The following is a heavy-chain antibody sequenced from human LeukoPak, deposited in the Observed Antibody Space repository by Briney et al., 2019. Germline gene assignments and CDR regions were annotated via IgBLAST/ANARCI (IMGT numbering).Heavy chain of an antibody. V-gene: IGHV1-2*06. J-gene: IGHJ4*02. Sequence: ASVKVSCKASGYTFTDYYIHWVRQAPGQGLEWMGRINPNGGRTNYVQKFQGRVTMTRDTSISTAYMELYKLRSDDTSMYYCARGKRWLQLPDYFDYWGRGTLVTVSS. CDR3: ARGKRWLQLPDYFDY. D-gene: IGHD5-24*01. CDR2: INPNGGRT. CDR1: GYTFTDYY.